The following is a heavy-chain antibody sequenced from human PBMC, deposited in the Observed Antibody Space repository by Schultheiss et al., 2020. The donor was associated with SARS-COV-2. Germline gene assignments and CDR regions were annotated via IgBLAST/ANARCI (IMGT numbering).Heavy chain of an antibody. CDR1: GGSFSGYY. CDR3: ARAGTTVTPFDY. J-gene: IGHJ4*02. V-gene: IGHV4-34*01. Sequence: SETLSLTCAVYGGSFSGYYWSWIRQPPGKGLEWIGEINHSGSTNYNPSLKSRVTISVDTSKNQFSLKLSSVTAADTAVYYCARAGTTVTPFDYWGQGTLVTVSS. D-gene: IGHD4-17*01. CDR2: INHSGST.